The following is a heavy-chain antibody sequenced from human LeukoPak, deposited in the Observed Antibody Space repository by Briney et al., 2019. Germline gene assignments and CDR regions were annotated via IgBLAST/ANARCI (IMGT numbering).Heavy chain of an antibody. CDR3: ARHTLVTSISTYNWFDP. J-gene: IGHJ5*02. V-gene: IGHV4-39*01. Sequence: SETLSLTCTVSGGSISSYYWGWIRQPPGKGLEWIGSLLYGGRTFYSPSLNSRVTMSVDTSKNQFSLSLNSVTATDTAVYYCARHTLVTSISTYNWFDPWGPGTLVTVSS. D-gene: IGHD2-21*02. CDR1: GGSISSYY. CDR2: LLYGGRT.